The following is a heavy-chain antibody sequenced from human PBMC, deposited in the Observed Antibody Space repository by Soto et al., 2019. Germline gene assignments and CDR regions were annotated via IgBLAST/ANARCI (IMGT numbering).Heavy chain of an antibody. J-gene: IGHJ4*02. Sequence: TLSLTCTVSGGSITTGGYYWSWIRQLPGKGLEWIGHRYYSESTYYNPSLKSRVSISLDTSKNQFSLKLSFVTAADTAMYYCARTKCSGGSCYSWSLDYWGQGPTITF. V-gene: IGHV4-31*03. CDR2: RYYSEST. CDR1: GGSITTGGYY. CDR3: ARTKCSGGSCYSWSLDY. D-gene: IGHD2-15*01.